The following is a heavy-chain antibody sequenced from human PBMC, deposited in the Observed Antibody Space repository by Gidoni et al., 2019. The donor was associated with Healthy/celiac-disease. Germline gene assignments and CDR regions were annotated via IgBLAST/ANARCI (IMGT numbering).Heavy chain of an antibody. V-gene: IGHV3-30*04. J-gene: IGHJ4*02. D-gene: IGHD2-21*01. CDR2: ISYDGSRK. CDR1: GFTFGIYA. Sequence: QVQLVESGGGVVRPGTSLRLSCAASGFTFGIYAMHWVRQAPGKGLELLAVISYDGSRKYHADSVRGRFTVSRDNSKNTVSLQMNTLRAEDTAIYYCARDFLLSTITSDYSAYLDHWGQGTLLTVSS. CDR3: ARDFLLSTITSDYSAYLDH.